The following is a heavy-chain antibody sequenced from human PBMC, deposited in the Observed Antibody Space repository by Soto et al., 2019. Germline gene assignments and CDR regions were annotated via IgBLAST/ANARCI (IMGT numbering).Heavy chain of an antibody. D-gene: IGHD7-27*01. J-gene: IGHJ6*02. CDR2: IYHSGNT. CDR1: GGSIISSGYY. Sequence: SETLSLTCSVSGGSIISSGYYWGWIRQPPGQGLEWIGNIYHSGNTYYSPSLKSRVAISVDTSKNQFSLKLSSVTAADTAVYYCARHVNWGYYGMDVWGQGTTVTV. V-gene: IGHV4-39*01. CDR3: ARHVNWGYYGMDV.